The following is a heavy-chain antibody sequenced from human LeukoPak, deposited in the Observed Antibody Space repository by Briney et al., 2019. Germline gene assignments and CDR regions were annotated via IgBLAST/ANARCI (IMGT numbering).Heavy chain of an antibody. J-gene: IGHJ5*02. V-gene: IGHV1-18*01. CDR2: ISTHNGNT. CDR3: ARDVPGSIGTTARFDP. CDR1: GYTSSNYG. Sequence: ASVKVSCKSSGYTSSNYGISWMRQAPGRGLEWMGWISTHNGNTNYAPKFQGRVTMTTDKSTSTTYMELRSLTSDDTAVYYCARDVPGSIGTTARFDPWGQGTLVTVSS. D-gene: IGHD1-1*01.